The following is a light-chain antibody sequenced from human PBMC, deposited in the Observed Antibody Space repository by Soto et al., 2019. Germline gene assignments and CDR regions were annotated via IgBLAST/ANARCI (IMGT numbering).Light chain of an antibody. J-gene: IGLJ2*01. V-gene: IGLV1-40*01. CDR3: QSYDNSLSHVV. CDR1: SSNIGSFYD. CDR2: GDN. Sequence: QSVLTQPPSVSGAPGQRVTIPCTGSSSNIGSFYDVHWYQQLPGTVPKPLIYGDNNRPSGVPDRCSGSKSGTSASLAITGLQAEDEADYYCQSYDNSLSHVVFGGGTKLTVL.